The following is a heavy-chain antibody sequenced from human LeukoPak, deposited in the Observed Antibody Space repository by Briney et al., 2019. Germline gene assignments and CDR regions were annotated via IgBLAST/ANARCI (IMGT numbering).Heavy chain of an antibody. Sequence: SETLSLTCTVSGGSISSSSYYWSWIRQPPGKGLEWIGYIYDSGSTNYNPSLKSRVTTSVDTSKNQFSLKLSSVTAADTAVYYCARGPSSKYFDYWGQGTLVTVSS. CDR2: IYDSGST. J-gene: IGHJ4*02. CDR1: GGSISSSSYY. V-gene: IGHV4-61*01. D-gene: IGHD2-2*01. CDR3: ARGPSSKYFDY.